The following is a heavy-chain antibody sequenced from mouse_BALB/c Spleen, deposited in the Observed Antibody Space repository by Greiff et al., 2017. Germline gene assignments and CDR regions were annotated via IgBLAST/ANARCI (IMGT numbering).Heavy chain of an antibody. Sequence: QVQLQQSGAELVRPGASVKLSCKASGYTFTSYWINWVKQRPGQGLEWIGNIYPSDSYTNYNQKFKDKATLTVDKSSSTAYMQLSSPTSEDSAVYYCTSTGGDSSGYYAMDYWGQGTSVTVSS. D-gene: IGHD3-2*01. J-gene: IGHJ4*01. V-gene: IGHV1-69*02. CDR2: IYPSDSYT. CDR1: GYTFTSYW. CDR3: TSTGGDSSGYYAMDY.